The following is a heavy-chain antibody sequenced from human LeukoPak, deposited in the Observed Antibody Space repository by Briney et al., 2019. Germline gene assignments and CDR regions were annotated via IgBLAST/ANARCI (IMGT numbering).Heavy chain of an antibody. D-gene: IGHD3-22*01. CDR3: AISWYYYDSSGSDAFYI. CDR2: ISAYNGNT. CDR1: GYTFTSYG. J-gene: IGHJ3*02. V-gene: IGHV1-18*01. Sequence: ASVKVSCKASGYTFTSYGISWVRQAPGQGLEWMGWISAYNGNTNYAQKLQGRVTMTTDTSTSTAYMEPRSLTSDDTAVYYCAISWYYYDSSGSDAFYIWGQRTMVTVSS.